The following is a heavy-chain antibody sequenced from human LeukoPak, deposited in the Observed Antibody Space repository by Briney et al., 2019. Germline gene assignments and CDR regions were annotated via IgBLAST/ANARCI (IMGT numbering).Heavy chain of an antibody. V-gene: IGHV1-24*01. CDR1: GYTLTELS. CDR2: FDPRDGET. J-gene: IGHJ4*02. CDR3: ATKRYYYDSSDY. D-gene: IGHD3-22*01. Sequence: ASVKVSCKVSGYTLTELSMHWVRQAPGKGLEWMGGFDPRDGETIYAQKFQGRVTMTEDTSTDTAYMELSSLRSEDTAVYYCATKRYYYDSSDYWGQGTLVTVSS.